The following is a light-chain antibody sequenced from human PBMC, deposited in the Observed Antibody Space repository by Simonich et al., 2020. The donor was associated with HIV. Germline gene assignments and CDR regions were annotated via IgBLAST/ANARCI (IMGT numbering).Light chain of an antibody. Sequence: EIVMTQSPSTLSVYPGASATLSCRASQSVSSNLTWDQQKPGQAPRLLIYGASTSATCIPARFSGSGSGKEFTLTISSMQSEDVAIYYCQQYKNWYTFGQGTKLEIK. CDR2: GAS. CDR1: QSVSSN. CDR3: QQYKNWYT. V-gene: IGKV3-15*01. J-gene: IGKJ2*01.